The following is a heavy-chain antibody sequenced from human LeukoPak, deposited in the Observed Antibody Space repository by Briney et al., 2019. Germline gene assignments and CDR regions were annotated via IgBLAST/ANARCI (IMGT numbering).Heavy chain of an antibody. CDR3: AKEGFDGGGYFDY. Sequence: GGSLRLSCAASGFNFSPYSMAWVRQTPGKGLEWVSVISGSGGSTSYADSVKGRFTISRDNSKNTLYLQMNSPGADDTAVYYCAKEGFDGGGYFDYWGQGTLVTVSS. V-gene: IGHV3-23*01. CDR2: ISGSGGST. D-gene: IGHD3-16*01. CDR1: GFNFSPYS. J-gene: IGHJ4*02.